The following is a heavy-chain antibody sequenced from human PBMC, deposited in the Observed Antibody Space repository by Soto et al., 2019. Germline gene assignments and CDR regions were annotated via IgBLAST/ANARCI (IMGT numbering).Heavy chain of an antibody. J-gene: IGHJ4*02. CDR3: ARARGSSWPLDY. CDR2: INSDGSST. D-gene: IGHD6-13*01. CDR1: GFTFSSYW. Sequence: GGSLRLSCAASGFTFSSYWMHWVRQAPGKGLVWVSRINSDGSSTSYADSVKGRFTISRDNAKNTLYLQMNSLRAEDMAVYYCARARGSSWPLDYWGQGTLVTVSS. V-gene: IGHV3-74*01.